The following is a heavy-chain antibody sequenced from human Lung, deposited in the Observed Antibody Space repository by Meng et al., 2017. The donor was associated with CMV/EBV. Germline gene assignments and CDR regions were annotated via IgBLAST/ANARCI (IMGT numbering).Heavy chain of an antibody. CDR3: ARVWNYDILTGYYTHYFDY. V-gene: IGHV1-18*01. CDR2: ISTYNGNT. J-gene: IGHJ4*02. CDR1: GYTFTSYA. Sequence: QVQLVQSGFELKQPGASVKVSCRPSGYTFTSYAINWVRQAPGQGPDWMGWISTYNGNTNYAQKLQGRVTMTTDTSTSTVYMEVRSLRSDDTAVYYCARVWNYDILTGYYTHYFDYWGQGTLVTVSS. D-gene: IGHD3-9*01.